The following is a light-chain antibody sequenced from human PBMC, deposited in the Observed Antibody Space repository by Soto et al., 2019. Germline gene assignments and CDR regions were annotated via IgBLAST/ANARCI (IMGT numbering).Light chain of an antibody. CDR2: AAS. CDR3: QQSYSTPLT. CDR1: QSISSY. J-gene: IGKJ4*01. V-gene: IGKV1-39*01. Sequence: DIQMTQSPSSLSASVGDRVTITCRASQSISSYLNWYQQKPGIAPKLLIYAASSLQSGVPSRFSGSGSGTDFTRTISSLQPEDFATYYCQQSYSTPLTFGGGTKVEIK.